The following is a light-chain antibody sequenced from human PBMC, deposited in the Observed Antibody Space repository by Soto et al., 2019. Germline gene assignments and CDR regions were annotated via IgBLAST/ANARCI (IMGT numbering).Light chain of an antibody. V-gene: IGLV1-51*01. Sequence: QSVLTQPPSVSAAPGQKGTVSCSGSGSNIGGNSVSWYQQLPGTAPKLLIYDDNKRPSGIPDRFSGSKSGTSATLGITGFXTGDEADYYCGSWDSSLSAYVFGTGTKVTVL. CDR3: GSWDSSLSAYV. CDR2: DDN. CDR1: GSNIGGNS. J-gene: IGLJ1*01.